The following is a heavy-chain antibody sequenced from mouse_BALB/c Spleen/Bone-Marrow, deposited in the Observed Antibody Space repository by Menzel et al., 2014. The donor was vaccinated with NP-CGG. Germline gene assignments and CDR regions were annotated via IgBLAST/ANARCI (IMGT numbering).Heavy chain of an antibody. Sequence: VQLQQSGAELVKPGASVKLSCTASGFNIKDTYMHWVKQRPEQGLEWIGRIDPANGNTKYDPKFQGKATITADTSSNTAYLQLSSLTSEDTAVYYCANYDYGWDFDVWGAGTTVTVSS. D-gene: IGHD2-4*01. CDR2: IDPANGNT. V-gene: IGHV14-3*02. J-gene: IGHJ1*01. CDR1: GFNIKDTY. CDR3: ANYDYGWDFDV.